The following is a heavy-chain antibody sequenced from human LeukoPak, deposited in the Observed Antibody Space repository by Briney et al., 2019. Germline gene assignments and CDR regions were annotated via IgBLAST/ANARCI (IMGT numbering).Heavy chain of an antibody. D-gene: IGHD4-23*01. Sequence: GESLKISCKGSGYIFTTYWISWVRQMPGKGLEWMGTIDPSDSYTNYSPSFQGHVTISADKSISTAYLQWSSLEASDTAMYYCARLPGFGSNSNHDAFDIWGQGTLVTVSS. V-gene: IGHV5-10-1*01. CDR3: ARLPGFGSNSNHDAFDI. J-gene: IGHJ3*02. CDR2: IDPSDSYT. CDR1: GYIFTTYW.